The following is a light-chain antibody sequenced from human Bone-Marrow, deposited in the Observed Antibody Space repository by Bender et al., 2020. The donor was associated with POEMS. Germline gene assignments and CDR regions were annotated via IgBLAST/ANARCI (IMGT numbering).Light chain of an antibody. V-gene: IGLV1-44*01. Sequence: QSVLTQPPSASGTPGQRVTISCSGGSSNIGAHAVNWYQHLPGTAPKLLIYSSHRRPSGVPDRFSGSRSETSASLAISGLQSEDEADYYCAVWDDSLNGWVFGGGTKLTVL. CDR1: SSNIGAHA. CDR2: SSH. CDR3: AVWDDSLNGWV. J-gene: IGLJ3*02.